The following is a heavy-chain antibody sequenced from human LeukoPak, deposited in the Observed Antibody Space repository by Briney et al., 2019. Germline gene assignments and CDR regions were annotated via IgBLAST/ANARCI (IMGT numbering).Heavy chain of an antibody. D-gene: IGHD6-13*01. Sequence: GRSLRLSCAASGVTFSSYGMHWVRQAPGKGLEWVAVISYDGSNKYYADSVKGRFTISRDNSKNTLYLQMNSLRAEDTAVYYCAKDQQGFDYWGQGSLVTVSS. CDR1: GVTFSSYG. CDR3: AKDQQGFDY. CDR2: ISYDGSNK. V-gene: IGHV3-30*18. J-gene: IGHJ4*02.